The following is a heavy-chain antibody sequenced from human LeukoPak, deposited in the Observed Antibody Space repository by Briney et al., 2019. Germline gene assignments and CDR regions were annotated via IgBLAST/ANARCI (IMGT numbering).Heavy chain of an antibody. V-gene: IGHV4-59*01. Sequence: PSETLSLTCTVSGGSISSYYWSWIRQPPGKGPEWIGYIYYSGSTNYNPSLKSRVTISVDTSKNQFSLKLSSVTAADTAVYYCASGSYAGYWGQGTLVTVSS. CDR2: IYYSGST. CDR3: ASGSYAGY. D-gene: IGHD1-26*01. CDR1: GGSISSYY. J-gene: IGHJ4*02.